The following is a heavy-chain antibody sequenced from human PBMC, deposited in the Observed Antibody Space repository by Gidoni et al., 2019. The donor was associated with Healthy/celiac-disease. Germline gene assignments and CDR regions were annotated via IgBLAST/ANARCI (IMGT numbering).Heavy chain of an antibody. V-gene: IGHV3-49*05. CDR1: GFTFGDYA. Sequence: EVQLVESGGGSVKPVRSLRLSCTASGFTFGDYAMSWFRQAPGKGLEWVGLIRSKAYGGTTEYVASVKGRFTISRDDSKSIAYLQMNSLKTEDTAVYYCTRDHEGVGFYWCQGTLVTVSS. D-gene: IGHD2-8*01. J-gene: IGHJ4*02. CDR3: TRDHEGVGFY. CDR2: IRSKAYGGTT.